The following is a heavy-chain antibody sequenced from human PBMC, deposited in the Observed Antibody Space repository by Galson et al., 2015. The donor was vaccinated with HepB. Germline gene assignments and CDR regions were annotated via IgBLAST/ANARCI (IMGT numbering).Heavy chain of an antibody. D-gene: IGHD1-1*01. Sequence: SLRLSCAVSGFTFSRYGMIWVRQAPGKGLEWVSSISSSSTYTFYADSVKGRFTISRDNAKKSLYLQMNSLRAEDTALYYCARVHDSPDYWGQGTRVTVSS. CDR2: ISSSSTYT. CDR3: ARVHDSPDY. J-gene: IGHJ4*02. V-gene: IGHV3-21*01. CDR1: GFTFSRYG.